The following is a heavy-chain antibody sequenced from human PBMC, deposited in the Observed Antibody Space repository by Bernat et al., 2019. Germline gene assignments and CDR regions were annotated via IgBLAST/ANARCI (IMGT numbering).Heavy chain of an antibody. CDR3: TTGEAAAGTFDY. D-gene: IGHD6-13*01. Sequence: EVQLVESGGGLVKPGGSLRLSCAASGFTFSNAWMSWVRQAPGKGLELVGRIKSKTDGGTTDYAAPVKGRFTISRDDSKNTLYLQMNSLKTEDTAGYYCTTGEAAAGTFDYWGQGTLVTVSS. CDR2: IKSKTDGGTT. CDR1: GFTFSNAW. J-gene: IGHJ4*02. V-gene: IGHV3-15*01.